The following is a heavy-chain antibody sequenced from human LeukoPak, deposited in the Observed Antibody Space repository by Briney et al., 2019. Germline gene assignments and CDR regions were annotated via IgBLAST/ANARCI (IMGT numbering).Heavy chain of an antibody. Sequence: GGSLRLSSAASGFTFSSYEMYWVRQAPGKGLEWVSYISSSGSTIYYADSVKGRFTISRDNAKNSLYLQMNSLRAEDTAVYYCASLMVRGFTPFDYWGQGTLVTVSS. J-gene: IGHJ4*02. CDR3: ASLMVRGFTPFDY. V-gene: IGHV3-48*03. CDR1: GFTFSSYE. CDR2: ISSSGSTI. D-gene: IGHD3-10*01.